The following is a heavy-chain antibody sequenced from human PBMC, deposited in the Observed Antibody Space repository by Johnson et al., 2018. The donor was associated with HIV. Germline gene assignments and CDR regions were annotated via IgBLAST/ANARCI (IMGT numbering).Heavy chain of an antibody. D-gene: IGHD3-22*01. CDR2: IYSGGST. Sequence: MQLVESGGGLVQPGGSLRLSCVASGFTVSSNYMSWVRQAPGKGLEWVSVIYSGGSTYYADSVKGRFTISRDNSKNTLYLQMNSLRAEDTAVDYCAASVYYYDSSGYVAFDIWGQGTMVTVSS. CDR1: GFTVSSNY. CDR3: AASVYYYDSSGYVAFDI. J-gene: IGHJ3*02. V-gene: IGHV3-66*01.